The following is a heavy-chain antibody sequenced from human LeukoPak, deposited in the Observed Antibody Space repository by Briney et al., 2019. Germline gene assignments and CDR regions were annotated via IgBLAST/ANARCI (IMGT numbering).Heavy chain of an antibody. CDR1: GFTFSSYW. CDR3: ARAADTSGYYQYGMDV. Sequence: GGSLRLSCAVSGFTFSSYWLHWVRQAPGKGLVWVSRISSDGSSAIYADSVKGRFTISRDNARNTLYLQMNSLRAEDTALYYCARAADTSGYYQYGMDVWGQGTTVTVSS. D-gene: IGHD3-22*01. CDR2: ISSDGSSA. V-gene: IGHV3-74*01. J-gene: IGHJ6*02.